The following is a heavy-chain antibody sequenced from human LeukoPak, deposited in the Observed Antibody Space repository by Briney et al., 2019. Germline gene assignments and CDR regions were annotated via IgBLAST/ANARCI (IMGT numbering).Heavy chain of an antibody. CDR2: IIPIFGTA. CDR1: GGTFSSYA. D-gene: IGHD3-9*01. V-gene: IGHV1-69*05. CDR3: ARDILTGPPYYYYYMDV. Sequence: ASVKVSCTASGGTFSSYAISLVRHAPGQGLEWMGGIIPIFGTANYAQKFQGRVTITTDESTSTAYMELSSLRSEDTAVYYCARDILTGPPYYYYYMDVWGKGTTVTVSS. J-gene: IGHJ6*03.